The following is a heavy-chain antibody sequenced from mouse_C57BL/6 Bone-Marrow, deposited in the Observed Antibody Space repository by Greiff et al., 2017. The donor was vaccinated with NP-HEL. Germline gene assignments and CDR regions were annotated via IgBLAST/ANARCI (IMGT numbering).Heavy chain of an antibody. V-gene: IGHV1-76*01. Sequence: VMLVESGAELVRPGASVKLSCKASGYTFTDYYINWVKQRPGQGLEWIARIYPGSGNTYYNEKFKGKATLTAEKSSSTAYMQLSSLTSEDSAVYFCAIYDYDERIFAYWGQGTLVTVSA. CDR3: AIYDYDERIFAY. CDR2: IYPGSGNT. D-gene: IGHD2-4*01. J-gene: IGHJ3*01. CDR1: GYTFTDYY.